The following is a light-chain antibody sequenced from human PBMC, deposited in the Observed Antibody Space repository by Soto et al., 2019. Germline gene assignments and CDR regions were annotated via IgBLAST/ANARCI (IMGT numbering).Light chain of an antibody. Sequence: DIQVTQSPSTLSASVGDRVTITCGASQSIGTWLAWYQQRPGKAPKLLIYDASTLHSGVSSRFSGSGSGTEFTLTISSLQPNDSATYYCQQYTTYWTFGQGTKVDIK. CDR2: DAS. CDR3: QQYTTYWT. J-gene: IGKJ1*01. CDR1: QSIGTW. V-gene: IGKV1-5*01.